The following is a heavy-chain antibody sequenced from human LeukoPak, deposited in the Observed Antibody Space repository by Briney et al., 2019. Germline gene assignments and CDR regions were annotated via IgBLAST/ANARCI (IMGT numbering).Heavy chain of an antibody. J-gene: IGHJ2*01. Sequence: GGSLRLSCAASGFTFSSYGMHWVRQAPGKGLEWVAVISYDGSNKYYADSVKGRFTISRDNSKNTLYLQMNSLRGEDTAVYYCARDGEWSAAVGSWYFDLWGRGTLVTVSS. V-gene: IGHV3-30*03. CDR2: ISYDGSNK. CDR3: ARDGEWSAAVGSWYFDL. CDR1: GFTFSSYG. D-gene: IGHD6-13*01.